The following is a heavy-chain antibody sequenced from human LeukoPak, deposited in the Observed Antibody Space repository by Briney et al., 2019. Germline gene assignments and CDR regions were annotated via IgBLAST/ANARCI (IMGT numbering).Heavy chain of an antibody. J-gene: IGHJ4*02. V-gene: IGHV3-30*18. CDR3: AKDLYYDSSGYYSETIFDY. CDR2: ISYDGSNK. CDR1: GFTFSSYG. D-gene: IGHD3-22*01. Sequence: PGGSLRLSCAASGFTFSSYGMHWVRQAPGKGLEWVAVISYDGSNKYYADSVKGQFTISRDNSKNTLYLQMNSLRAEDTAVYYCAKDLYYDSSGYYSETIFDYWGQGTLVTVSS.